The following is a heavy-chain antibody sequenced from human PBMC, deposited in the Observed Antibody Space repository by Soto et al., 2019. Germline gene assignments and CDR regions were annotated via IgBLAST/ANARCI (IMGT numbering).Heavy chain of an antibody. V-gene: IGHV3-33*01. D-gene: IGHD6-19*01. CDR3: VRGGSGWL. Sequence: QVQLVESGGGVVQPGRSLRLSCAASGLTMHWVRQAPGRGLAGVAVIWYDGGGKFYADSVKGRFIISRDNSNNTLYLQMNSLRVEDTAVYYCVRGGSGWLWGQGTLVTVSS. J-gene: IGHJ1*01. CDR2: IWYDGGGK. CDR1: GLT.